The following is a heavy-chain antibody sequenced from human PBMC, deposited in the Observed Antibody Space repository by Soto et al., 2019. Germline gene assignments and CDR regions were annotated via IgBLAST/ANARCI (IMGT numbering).Heavy chain of an antibody. Sequence: VGSLRLSCAASGFTFSSYAMHWVRQAPGKGLEWVAVISYDGSNKYYADSVKGRFTISRDNSKNTLYLQMNSLRAEDTAVYYCAREPHPTDYYDSSGPVYWGQGTLVTVS. CDR1: GFTFSSYA. J-gene: IGHJ4*02. CDR3: AREPHPTDYYDSSGPVY. CDR2: ISYDGSNK. V-gene: IGHV3-30-3*01. D-gene: IGHD3-22*01.